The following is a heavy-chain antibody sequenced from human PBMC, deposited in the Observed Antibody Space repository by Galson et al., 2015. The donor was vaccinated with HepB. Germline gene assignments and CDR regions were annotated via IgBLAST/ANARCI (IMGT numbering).Heavy chain of an antibody. J-gene: IGHJ2*01. CDR2: ISGSGGST. V-gene: IGHV3-23*01. D-gene: IGHD3-22*01. CDR1: GFTFSSYA. Sequence: SLRLSCAASGFTFSSYAMSWVRQAPGKGLEWVSAISGSGGSTYYADSVKGRFTISRDNSKNTLYLQMNSLRAEDTAVYYCAKVPGPIVFRPNWYFDLWGRGTLVTVSS. CDR3: AKVPGPIVFRPNWYFDL.